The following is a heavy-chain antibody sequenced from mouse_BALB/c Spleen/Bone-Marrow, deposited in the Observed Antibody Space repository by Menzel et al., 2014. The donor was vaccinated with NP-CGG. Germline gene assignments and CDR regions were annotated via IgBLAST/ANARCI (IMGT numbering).Heavy chain of an antibody. D-gene: IGHD1-1*01. V-gene: IGHV1S135*01. CDR1: GYAFTNYN. Sequence: VQLKQSGPELVKPGASVKVSCKASGYAFTNYNMYWVKQSHGKSLEWIGYNDPYSGGTNYNQEFKGKATLTVDKSSSTAYIHLNSLTSEDSAVYYCARLGTTAVPDYWGQGTTLTVSS. J-gene: IGHJ2*01. CDR2: NDPYSGGT. CDR3: ARLGTTAVPDY.